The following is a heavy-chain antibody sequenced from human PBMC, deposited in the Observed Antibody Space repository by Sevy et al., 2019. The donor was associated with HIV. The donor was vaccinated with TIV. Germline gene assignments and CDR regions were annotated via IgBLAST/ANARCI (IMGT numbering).Heavy chain of an antibody. CDR1: GFTFSSYN. Sequence: GGSLRLSCAASGFTFSSYNMNWVRQAPGKGLEWVSFVFSSSSYIYYADSVKGRFTISRDNAKNSLYLQMNSLRAEDTAVYYCARDKTSLVGRYGMDVWGQGTTVTVSS. CDR3: ARDKTSLVGRYGMDV. D-gene: IGHD1-26*01. CDR2: VFSSSSYI. V-gene: IGHV3-21*01. J-gene: IGHJ6*02.